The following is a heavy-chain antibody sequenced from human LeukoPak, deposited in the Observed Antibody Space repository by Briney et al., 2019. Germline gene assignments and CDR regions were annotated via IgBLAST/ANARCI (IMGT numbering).Heavy chain of an antibody. D-gene: IGHD2-15*01. CDR1: GFTFSSYA. V-gene: IGHV3-23*01. CDR3: AKDRGYCSGGSCYSGYYYYYMDV. J-gene: IGHJ6*03. Sequence: GGSLRLSCAASGFTFSSYAMSWVRQAPGKGLEWVSAISGSGGSTYYADSVKGRFTISRDNSKNTLYLQMNSLRAEDTAVYYCAKDRGYCSGGSCYSGYYYYYMDVWGKRTTVTVSS. CDR2: ISGSGGST.